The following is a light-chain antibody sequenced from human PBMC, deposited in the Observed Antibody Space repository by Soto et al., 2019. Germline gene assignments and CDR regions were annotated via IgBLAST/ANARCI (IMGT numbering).Light chain of an antibody. V-gene: IGLV1-51*01. J-gene: IGLJ2*01. CDR3: GTWDSSLSAVV. CDR2: DND. Sequence: QSVLTQPPSVSAAPGQKVTISCSGSSSNIGSNFGSWYQQLPGTAPKLLIYDNDKRPSGIPDRFSGSKSGTSATLGITGLQTGDEADYYCGTWDSSLSAVVFGGGTKVNVL. CDR1: SSNIGSNF.